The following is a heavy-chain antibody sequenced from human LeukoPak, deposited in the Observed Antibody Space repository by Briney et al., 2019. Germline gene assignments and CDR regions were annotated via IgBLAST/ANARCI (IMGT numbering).Heavy chain of an antibody. V-gene: IGHV1-46*01. J-gene: IGHJ4*02. D-gene: IGHD4-23*01. CDR2: INPSGGST. Sequence: GASVKVSCKASGYTFTSYYMHWVRQAPGQGLEWMGIINPSGGSTSYAQKFQGRVTMTRDMSTSTVYMELSSLRSEDTAVYYCARDYYSTVVTGFFDYWGQGTLVTVSS. CDR3: ARDYYSTVVTGFFDY. CDR1: GYTFTSYY.